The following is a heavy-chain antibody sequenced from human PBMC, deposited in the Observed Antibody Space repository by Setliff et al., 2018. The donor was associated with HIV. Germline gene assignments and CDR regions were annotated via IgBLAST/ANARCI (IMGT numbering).Heavy chain of an antibody. CDR2: INPISGLP. CDR3: ATRGSDYGDPQYFHY. J-gene: IGHJ1*01. Sequence: ASVKVSCKASGYTFSDYFIHWVRQAPGQAPEWMGRINPISGLPDYPQKFQGRVTITADESTGTAYMDLSSLRSEDTAVYYCATRGSDYGDPQYFHYWGQGTLVTVSS. D-gene: IGHD4-17*01. CDR1: GYTFSDYF. V-gene: IGHV1-69*13.